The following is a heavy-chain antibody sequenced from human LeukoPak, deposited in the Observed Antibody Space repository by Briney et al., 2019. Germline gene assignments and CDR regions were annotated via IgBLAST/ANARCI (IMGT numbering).Heavy chain of an antibody. CDR3: ARGFYDSSGYPTPSDY. CDR2: ISAYNGNT. V-gene: IGHV1-18*01. J-gene: IGHJ4*02. Sequence: ASVKVSCKASGYTFTSYGISWVRQAPVQGLEWMGWISAYNGNTNYAHKLQGRVTITTDTSTTTAYMELRSLRSDDTAVYYCARGFYDSSGYPTPSDYWGQGTLVTVSS. D-gene: IGHD3-22*01. CDR1: GYTFTSYG.